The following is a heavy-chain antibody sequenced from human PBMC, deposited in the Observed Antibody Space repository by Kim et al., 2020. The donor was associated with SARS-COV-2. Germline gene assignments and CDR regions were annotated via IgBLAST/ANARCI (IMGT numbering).Heavy chain of an antibody. Sequence: ASVKVSCKASGYTFTSYSMNWVRQAPGQGLEWMGWINTNTGNPTYAQGFTGRFVFSLDTSVSTAYLQISSLKAEDTAVYYCARSFAAAGYYYYYMDVWGKGTTVTVSS. V-gene: IGHV7-4-1*02. D-gene: IGHD6-13*01. J-gene: IGHJ6*03. CDR1: GYTFTSYS. CDR3: ARSFAAAGYYYYYMDV. CDR2: INTNTGNP.